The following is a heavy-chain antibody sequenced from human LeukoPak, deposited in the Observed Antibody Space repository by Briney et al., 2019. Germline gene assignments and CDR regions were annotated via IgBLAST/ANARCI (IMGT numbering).Heavy chain of an antibody. J-gene: IGHJ4*02. V-gene: IGHV4-59*01. Sequence: SETLSLTCTVSGGSISSYYWSWIRQPPGKGLEWIGYIYYSGSTNYNPSLKSRVTISVDTSKNQFSLKLSSVTAADTAVYYCARGGYYGSGSYSYWGQGTLVTVSS. CDR1: GGSISSYY. D-gene: IGHD3-10*01. CDR2: IYYSGST. CDR3: ARGGYYGSGSYSY.